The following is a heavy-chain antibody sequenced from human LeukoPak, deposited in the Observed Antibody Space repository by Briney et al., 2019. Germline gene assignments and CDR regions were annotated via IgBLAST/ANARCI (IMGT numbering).Heavy chain of an antibody. CDR3: ARGSHDILTGYYTSFDY. V-gene: IGHV1-2*02. CDR2: INPNSDDT. CDR1: GYTFTDYY. Sequence: ASVKVSFKASGYTFTDYYMHWVRQAPGQGLEWMGWINPNSDDTNYAQKYQGRVTLTRDTSISTAYMELSRLRSDDTAVYYCARGSHDILTGYYTSFDYWGQGTLVTVSS. J-gene: IGHJ4*02. D-gene: IGHD3-9*01.